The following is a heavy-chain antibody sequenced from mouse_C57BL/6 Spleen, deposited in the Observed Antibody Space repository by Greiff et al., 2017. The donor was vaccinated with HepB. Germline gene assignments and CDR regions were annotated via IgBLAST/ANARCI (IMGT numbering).Heavy chain of an antibody. CDR2: FYPGSGSI. Sequence: VQLQQSGAELVKPGASVKLSCKASGYTFTEYTIHWVKQRSGQGLEWIGWFYPGSGSIKYNEKFKDKATLTADKSSSTVYMELSRLTSEDSAVYCCARHEERWYGYDEGLWYFDYWGQGTTLTVSS. J-gene: IGHJ2*01. CDR3: ARHEERWYGYDEGLWYFDY. CDR1: GYTFTEYT. D-gene: IGHD2-2*01. V-gene: IGHV1-62-2*01.